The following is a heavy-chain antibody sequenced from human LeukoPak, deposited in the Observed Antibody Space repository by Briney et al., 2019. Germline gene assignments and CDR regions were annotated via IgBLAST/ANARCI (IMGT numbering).Heavy chain of an antibody. D-gene: IGHD5-12*01. CDR2: IYGGGGVI. J-gene: IGHJ4*02. CDR3: AKDRIPDSGYDIDY. CDR1: GFTFSGYG. Sequence: GGPLRLSCAASGFTFSGYGMYWVRQAPRKGLEWVAGIYGGGGVIKYADSVKGRFTISRDNSENILYLQMDSLRVEDTAMYYGAKDRIPDSGYDIDYWGKGTLVTVSS. V-gene: IGHV3-23*03.